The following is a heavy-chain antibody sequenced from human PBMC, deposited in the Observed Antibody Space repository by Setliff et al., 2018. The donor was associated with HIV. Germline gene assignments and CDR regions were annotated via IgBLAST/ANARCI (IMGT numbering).Heavy chain of an antibody. CDR1: GFIFTNYG. CDR2: INSGTGNT. J-gene: IGHJ4*02. D-gene: IGHD6-19*01. Sequence: ASVKVSCKASGFIFTNYGIHWVRQAPGHSLEWMGFINSGTGNTIYSQKFQGRVTFSRDTSASTAYMELSSLRSEDTAVYYCVRGDLSSGWSFDYWGQGTLVTVSS. CDR3: VRGDLSSGWSFDY. V-gene: IGHV1-3*01.